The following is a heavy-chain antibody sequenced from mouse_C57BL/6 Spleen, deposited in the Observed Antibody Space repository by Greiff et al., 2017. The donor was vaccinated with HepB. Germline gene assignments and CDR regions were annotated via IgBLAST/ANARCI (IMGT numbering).Heavy chain of an antibody. J-gene: IGHJ3*01. V-gene: IGHV1-69*01. CDR3: ARGNYYYGSSTWFAY. Sequence: QVHVKQPGAELVMPGASVKLSCKASGYTFTSYWMHWVKQRPGQGLEWIGEIDPSDSYTNYNQKFKGKSTLTVDKSSSTAYMQLSSLTSEDSAVYYCARGNYYYGSSTWFAYWGQGTLVTVSA. D-gene: IGHD1-1*01. CDR2: IDPSDSYT. CDR1: GYTFTSYW.